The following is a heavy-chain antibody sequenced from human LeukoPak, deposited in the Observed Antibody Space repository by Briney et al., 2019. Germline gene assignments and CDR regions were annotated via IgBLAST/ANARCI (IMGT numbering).Heavy chain of an antibody. J-gene: IGHJ3*02. D-gene: IGHD3-10*01. V-gene: IGHV1-18*04. CDR1: GYSFTSHG. CDR2: ISGNNRIT. CDR3: ARDGAIGGDPFDI. Sequence: GASVKVSCKASGYSFTSHGISWVRQAPGQGLEWMGWISGNNRITNYAQKFEGRVTMTTDTSTSTAYMELRSLTSDDTAMYFCARDGAIGGDPFDIWGQGTLVSISS.